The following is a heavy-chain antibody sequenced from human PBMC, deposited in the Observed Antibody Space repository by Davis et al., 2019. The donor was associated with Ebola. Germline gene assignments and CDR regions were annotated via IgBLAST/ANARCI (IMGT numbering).Heavy chain of an antibody. D-gene: IGHD2-8*01. CDR2: IIPIFGTA. CDR3: ARDVSVYYYYGMDV. J-gene: IGHJ6*04. CDR1: GGTFSSYA. V-gene: IGHV1-69*13. Sequence: SVKVSCKASGGTFSSYAISWVRQAPGQGLEWMGGIIPIFGTANYAQKFQGRVTITADESTSTAYMELSRLRSDDTAVYYCARDVSVYYYYGMDVWGKGTTVTVSS.